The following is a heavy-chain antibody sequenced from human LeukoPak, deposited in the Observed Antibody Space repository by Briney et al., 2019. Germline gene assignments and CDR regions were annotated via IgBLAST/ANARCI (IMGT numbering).Heavy chain of an antibody. CDR1: GYTFTSYA. J-gene: IGHJ5*02. Sequence: ASVKVSCKASGYTFTSYAMHWVRQAPGQRLEWVGWINAGNGNTKYSQKFQGRVTITRDTSASTAYMELSSLRSEDTAVYYCARDGAGYCSGGSCLDWFDPWGQGTLVTVSS. CDR3: ARDGAGYCSGGSCLDWFDP. CDR2: INAGNGNT. D-gene: IGHD2-15*01. V-gene: IGHV1-3*01.